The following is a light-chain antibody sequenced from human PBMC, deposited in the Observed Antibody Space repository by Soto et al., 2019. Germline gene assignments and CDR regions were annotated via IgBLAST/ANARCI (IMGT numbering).Light chain of an antibody. V-gene: IGLV1-40*01. CDR3: QSYDPTLRTSL. J-gene: IGLJ2*01. Sequence: QSVLTQPPSASATPGQTVTISCSGSSSNIGAGHAVHWYQQLPGTAPKLLIHSNNNRPSGVPDRFSGSKSGTSASLAIAGLQADDEADYYCQSYDPTLRTSLFGGGTQLTVL. CDR1: SSNIGAGHA. CDR2: SNN.